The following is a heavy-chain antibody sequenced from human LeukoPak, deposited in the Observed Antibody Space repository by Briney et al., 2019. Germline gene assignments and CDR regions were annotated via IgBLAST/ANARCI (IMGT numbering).Heavy chain of an antibody. Sequence: PSETLSLTCTVSAGSISDYYWSWIRQPPGKGLEWIGYIYYSGSTNYNPSLKSRVTISVDTSKNQFSLKLSSVTAADTAVYYCARGDSRRLNDYWGQGTLVTVSS. CDR1: AGSISDYY. J-gene: IGHJ4*02. CDR3: ARGDSRRLNDY. D-gene: IGHD6-13*01. V-gene: IGHV4-59*01. CDR2: IYYSGST.